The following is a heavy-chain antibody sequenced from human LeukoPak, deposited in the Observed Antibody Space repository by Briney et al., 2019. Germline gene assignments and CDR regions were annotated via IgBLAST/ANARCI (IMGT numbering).Heavy chain of an antibody. CDR1: GFTFSSYA. D-gene: IGHD3-10*01. CDR3: ARDPGSYYNDHDAFDI. V-gene: IGHV3-23*01. Sequence: GGSLRLSCAASGFTFSSYAMSWVRQAPGKGLEWVSAISGSGGSTYYADSVKGRFTISRDNAKNSLYLQMNSLRAEDTAVYYCARDPGSYYNDHDAFDIWGQGTMVTVSS. J-gene: IGHJ3*02. CDR2: ISGSGGST.